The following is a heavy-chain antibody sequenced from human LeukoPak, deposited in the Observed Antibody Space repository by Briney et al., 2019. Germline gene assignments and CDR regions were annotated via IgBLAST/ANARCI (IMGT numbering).Heavy chain of an antibody. CDR3: AREPDYGLDY. Sequence: PGGSLRLSCAASGFTFSSYEMNWVRQAPGKGLEWVSYISSSGSTIYYADSVKGRFTISRDNAKNSLYLQMNSPRAEDTAVYYCAREPDYGLDYWGQGTLVTVSS. D-gene: IGHD4-17*01. CDR1: GFTFSSYE. J-gene: IGHJ4*02. CDR2: ISSSGSTI. V-gene: IGHV3-48*03.